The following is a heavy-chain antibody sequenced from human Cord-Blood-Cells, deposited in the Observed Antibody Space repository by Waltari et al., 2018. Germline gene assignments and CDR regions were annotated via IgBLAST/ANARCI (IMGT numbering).Heavy chain of an antibody. J-gene: IGHJ4*02. CDR3: ARDLGAGDYYGSGINY. CDR2: IIPIVGTA. CDR1: GGTFSSYA. Sequence: QVQLVQSGAEVKKPGSSVKVSCKASGGTFSSYAISWVRQAPGQGLEWMGGIIPIVGTANYAQKFQGRVTSTADESTSTAYMELSSLRSEDTAVYYCARDLGAGDYYGSGINYWGQGTLVTVSS. V-gene: IGHV1-69*01. D-gene: IGHD3-10*01.